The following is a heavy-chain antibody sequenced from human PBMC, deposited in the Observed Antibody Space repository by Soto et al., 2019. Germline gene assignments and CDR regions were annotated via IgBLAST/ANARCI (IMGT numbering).Heavy chain of an antibody. Sequence: GGSLRLSCAASGFTFSDYYMSWIRQAPGKGLEWVSYISSSGSTIYYADSVKGRFTISRDNAKNSLYLQMNSLRAEDTAVYYCARVFAAAATGTLYYYYYYMDVWGKGTTVTVSS. CDR1: GFTFSDYY. D-gene: IGHD6-13*01. V-gene: IGHV3-11*01. CDR3: ARVFAAAATGTLYYYYYYMDV. CDR2: ISSSGSTI. J-gene: IGHJ6*03.